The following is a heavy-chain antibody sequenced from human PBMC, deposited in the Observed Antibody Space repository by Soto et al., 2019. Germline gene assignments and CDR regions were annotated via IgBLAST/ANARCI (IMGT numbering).Heavy chain of an antibody. V-gene: IGHV3-21*06. CDR1: GFPFSSYS. Sequence: EVQLVENGGCLVEPGGSRRLSCVVSGFPFSSYSMNWVRQAPGKELEWVSSMNSLSSEIHYSDSVKGRFTVSRDNAKNSLFLQMNSLESEDTATYFCASGYCSDRSCHSEGSNRGDYWGQGTLVTVSA. CDR3: ASGYCSDRSCHSEGSNRGDY. D-gene: IGHD2-15*01. CDR2: MNSLSSEI. J-gene: IGHJ4*02.